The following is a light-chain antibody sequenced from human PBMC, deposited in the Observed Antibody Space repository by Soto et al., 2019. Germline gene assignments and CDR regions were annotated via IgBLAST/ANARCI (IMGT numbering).Light chain of an antibody. CDR2: HAS. V-gene: IGKV3-11*01. CDR1: QCISSW. CDR3: QQYQSYPRT. Sequence: EIVLTQSPATLASFPGYRFTISCRASQCISSWLAWYQQKPGQAPRLLIYHASSWDSGIPSRFSASGSGTDFTLTISSVQPEDFAIYYCQQYQSYPRTFGQGTKVDIK. J-gene: IGKJ1*01.